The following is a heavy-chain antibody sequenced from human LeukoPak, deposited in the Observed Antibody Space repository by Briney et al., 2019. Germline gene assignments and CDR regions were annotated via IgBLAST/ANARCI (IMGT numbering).Heavy chain of an antibody. J-gene: IGHJ4*02. CDR3: ARSIVVVVAATPEGDY. Sequence: ASVKVSCKASGYTFTGYYMHWVRQAPGQGLEWMGWINPNSGGTNYAQKFQGRVTMTRDTSISTAYMELSRLRSDDTAVCYCARSIVVVVAATPEGDYWGQGTLVTVSS. CDR2: INPNSGGT. D-gene: IGHD2-15*01. V-gene: IGHV1-2*02. CDR1: GYTFTGYY.